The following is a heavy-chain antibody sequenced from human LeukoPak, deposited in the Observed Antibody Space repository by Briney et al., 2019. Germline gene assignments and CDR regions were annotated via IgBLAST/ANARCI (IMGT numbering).Heavy chain of an antibody. CDR2: INHSGST. J-gene: IGHJ5*02. CDR3: ARGLRYYGSGSGNWFDP. Sequence: PSETLSLTCAVYGGSFSGYYWSWIRQPPGKGLEWIGEINHSGSTNYNPSLKGRVTISVDTSKNQFSLKLSSVTAADTAVYYCARGLRYYGSGSGNWFDPWGQGTLVTVSS. D-gene: IGHD3-10*01. CDR1: GGSFSGYY. V-gene: IGHV4-34*01.